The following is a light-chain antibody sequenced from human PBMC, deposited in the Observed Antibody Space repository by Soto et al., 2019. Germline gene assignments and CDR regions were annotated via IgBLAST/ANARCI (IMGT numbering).Light chain of an antibody. CDR2: EVR. V-gene: IGLV2-14*01. CDR3: SSYTSSNTWV. J-gene: IGLJ3*02. CDR1: SSDVGGYDY. Sequence: QSALTQPASVSGSPGQSITISCTGTSSDVGGYDYVSWYQQHPGKAPKVMIYEVRNRPSGVSNRFSGSKSGNTASLTISGLQAEDEADYYCSSYTSSNTWVFVGGTKLTVL.